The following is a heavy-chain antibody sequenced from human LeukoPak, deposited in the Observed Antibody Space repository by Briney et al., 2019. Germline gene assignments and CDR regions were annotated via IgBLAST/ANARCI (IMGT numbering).Heavy chain of an antibody. J-gene: IGHJ4*02. CDR3: ARVSSTYDYVWGSYRQHFDY. CDR2: IYYTGSS. CDR1: GGSISSNY. V-gene: IGHV4-59*12. D-gene: IGHD3-16*02. Sequence: SETLSLTCTVSGGSISSNYWGWIRQPPGKGLEWIGYIYYTGSSNYNPPLKSRVITSIDTSKKQFSLKLSSVTAADTAVYYCARVSSTYDYVWGSYRQHFDYWGQGTLVTVSS.